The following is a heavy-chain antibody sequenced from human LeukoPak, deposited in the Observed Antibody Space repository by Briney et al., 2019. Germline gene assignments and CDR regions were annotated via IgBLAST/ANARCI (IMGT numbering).Heavy chain of an antibody. CDR3: ARGVVIAPQTFDY. CDR1: GGSISSDY. D-gene: IGHD2-21*01. Sequence: PSETLSLTCTVSGGSISSDYWSWIRQPAGKGLEWIGYIYYSGSTNYNPSLKSRVTISVDTSKNQFSLKLSSVTAADTAVYYCARGVVIAPQTFDYWGQGTLVTVSS. V-gene: IGHV4-59*01. CDR2: IYYSGST. J-gene: IGHJ4*02.